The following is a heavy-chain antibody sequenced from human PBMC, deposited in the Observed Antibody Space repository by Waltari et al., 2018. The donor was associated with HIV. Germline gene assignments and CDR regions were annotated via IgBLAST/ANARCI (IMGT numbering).Heavy chain of an antibody. Sequence: QVQLVQSGAEVKKPGASVKVSCKASGYTFTGYYMHWVRQAPGQGLEWMGWINPNSGGTNYAQKFQGRGTMTRDTSISTAYMELSRLRSDDTAVYYCARDRARTTDYYYYGMDVWGQGTTVTFSS. V-gene: IGHV1-2*02. CDR3: ARDRARTTDYYYYGMDV. D-gene: IGHD1-7*01. J-gene: IGHJ6*02. CDR2: INPNSGGT. CDR1: GYTFTGYY.